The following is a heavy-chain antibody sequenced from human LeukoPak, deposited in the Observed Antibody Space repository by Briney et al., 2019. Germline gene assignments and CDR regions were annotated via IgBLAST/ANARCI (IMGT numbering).Heavy chain of an antibody. Sequence: PSETLSLTCAVYGGSLNVNYWSWIRQPPGKGLEWIGEGDHSGGTKYNPSLKSRVTISADSSKNQFSLKLSSVTAADTAVYYCAKNGQSGFSFDPWGQGPLVTVSS. CDR3: AKNGQSGFSFDP. CDR1: GGSLNVNY. J-gene: IGHJ5*02. CDR2: GDHSGGT. D-gene: IGHD3-3*01. V-gene: IGHV4-34*01.